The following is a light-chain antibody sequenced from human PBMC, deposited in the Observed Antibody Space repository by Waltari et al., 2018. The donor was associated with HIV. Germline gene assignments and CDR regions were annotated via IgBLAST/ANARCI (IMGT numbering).Light chain of an antibody. Sequence: DIQMTQSPSSLSASVGDRVTITCQASQGISNYLNWYQQKPGKAPKLLIYDASLLYPGVPSRFSGSGSGTDFTLTISRLQPEDIATYYCQKYDDPSLTFGGGTTVQI. CDR2: DAS. J-gene: IGKJ4*01. V-gene: IGKV1-33*01. CDR3: QKYDDPSLT. CDR1: QGISNY.